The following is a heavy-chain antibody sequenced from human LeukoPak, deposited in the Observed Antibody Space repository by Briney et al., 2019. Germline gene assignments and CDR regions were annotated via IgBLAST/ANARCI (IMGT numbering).Heavy chain of an antibody. J-gene: IGHJ4*02. CDR2: ISGSGAST. CDR3: AKDVGKWESLHFFDY. V-gene: IGHV3-23*01. CDR1: GFTLSTNA. Sequence: RGSLRLSCLTSGFTLSTNAMSWVRQAPGKGLEWISGISGSGASTYYADSVKGRFTISRDDSRNTLYLQMNSLRGDDTAVYYCAKDVGKWESLHFFDYWGQGTLVTVSS. D-gene: IGHD1-26*01.